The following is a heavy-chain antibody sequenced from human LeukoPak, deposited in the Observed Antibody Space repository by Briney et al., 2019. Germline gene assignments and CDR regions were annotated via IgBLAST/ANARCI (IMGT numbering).Heavy chain of an antibody. CDR3: ARSNREQWLGFDY. CDR1: GYTFTGYY. J-gene: IGHJ4*02. CDR2: INPNSGGT. D-gene: IGHD6-19*01. Sequence: ASVKVSCKASGYTFTGYYMHWVRQAPGQGLEWMGWINPNSGGTNYAQKFQGRVTMTRDTSISTAYMELSRLGSDDTAVYYCARSNREQWLGFDYWGQGTLVTVSS. V-gene: IGHV1-2*02.